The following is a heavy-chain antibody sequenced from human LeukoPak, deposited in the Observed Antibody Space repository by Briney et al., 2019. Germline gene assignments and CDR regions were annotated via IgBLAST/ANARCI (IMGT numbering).Heavy chain of an antibody. CDR1: GGSISSYY. Sequence: SETLSLTCTGSGGSISSYYWSWIRQPPGKGLEWIGYIYYSGSTSYNPSRKSRVTISVDTSKNQFSLKLSSVTVADTAVYYCARAVISFGAAVAKGFDCWGQGTLVTVSS. CDR2: IYYSGST. J-gene: IGHJ4*02. V-gene: IGHV4-59*01. D-gene: IGHD3-16*01. CDR3: ARAVISFGAAVAKGFDC.